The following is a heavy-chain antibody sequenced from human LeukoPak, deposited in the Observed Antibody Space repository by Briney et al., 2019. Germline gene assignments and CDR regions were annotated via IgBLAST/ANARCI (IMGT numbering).Heavy chain of an antibody. J-gene: IGHJ4*02. Sequence: RGESLKISSKGSGYSFTSYWIGWVRQMPGKGLEWMGIIYPGDSDTRYSPSFQRQVTISADKSISTAYLQWSSLKASDTAMYYCATREDYYDSSGYFWYWGQGTLVTVSS. CDR1: GYSFTSYW. CDR3: ATREDYYDSSGYFWY. V-gene: IGHV5-51*01. D-gene: IGHD3-22*01. CDR2: IYPGDSDT.